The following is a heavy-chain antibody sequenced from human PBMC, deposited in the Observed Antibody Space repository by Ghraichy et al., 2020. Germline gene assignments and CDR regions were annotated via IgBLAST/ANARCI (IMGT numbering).Heavy chain of an antibody. J-gene: IGHJ6*02. CDR1: GGSVTSDPYS. CDR2: VYHSGSA. D-gene: IGHD3-3*01. V-gene: IGHV4-30-2*01. CDR3: AVLASNGVDV. Sequence: SETLSLTCTVSGGSVTSDPYSWTWVRQPSGKGLEWIGYVYHSGSAFSNPSLKSRVAISVDRSENQFSLKLSSVSAADTAVYFCAVLASNGVDVWGQGTKVTVSS.